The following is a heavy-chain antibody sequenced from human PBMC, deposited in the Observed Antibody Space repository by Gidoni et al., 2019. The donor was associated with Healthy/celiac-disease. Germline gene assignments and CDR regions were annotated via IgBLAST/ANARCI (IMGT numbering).Heavy chain of an antibody. CDR1: GGTVSSYA. CDR2: IIPILGIA. CDR3: ARSPWTSSSTYDY. Sequence: QVQLLQSGAEVKKPGSSVKVSCKASGGTVSSYAISWVRQAPGQGLEWMGRIIPILGIANYAQKFQGRVTITADKSTSTAYMELSSLRSEDTAVYYCARSPWTSSSTYDYWGQGTLVTVSS. D-gene: IGHD6-13*01. J-gene: IGHJ4*02. V-gene: IGHV1-69*04.